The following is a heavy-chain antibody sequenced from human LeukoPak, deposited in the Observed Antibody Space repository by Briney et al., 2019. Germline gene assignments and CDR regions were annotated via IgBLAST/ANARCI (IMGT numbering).Heavy chain of an antibody. CDR1: GFTFSNYG. D-gene: IGHD6-19*01. CDR2: IRFDESRT. CDR3: AKALVLTVAGTYYVDH. V-gene: IGHV3-30*02. J-gene: IGHJ4*02. Sequence: GGSLRLSCAASGFTFSNYGMDWVRQTPGKGLEWVAFIRFDESRTFYGDSVKGRFIISRDNSENTLFLHMHSLRPEDTAVYYCAKALVLTVAGTYYVDHWGQGTLVTVSS.